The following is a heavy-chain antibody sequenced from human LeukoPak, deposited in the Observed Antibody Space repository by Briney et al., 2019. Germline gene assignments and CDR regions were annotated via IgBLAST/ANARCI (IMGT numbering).Heavy chain of an antibody. CDR2: LYSGGNT. V-gene: IGHV3-66*04. Sequence: PGGSLRLSCAASGFTFSSYSMNWVRQAPGKGLEWVSILYSGGNTYYADSVKGRFTISRDNSKNTLYLQMNSLRAEDTAVYYCARQQDTTNPGYWGQGTLVTVSS. CDR1: GFTFSSYS. J-gene: IGHJ4*02. CDR3: ARQQDTTNPGY. D-gene: IGHD5-18*01.